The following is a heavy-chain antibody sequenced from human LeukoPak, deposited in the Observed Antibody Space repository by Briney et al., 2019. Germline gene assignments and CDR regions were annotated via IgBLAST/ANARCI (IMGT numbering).Heavy chain of an antibody. J-gene: IGHJ6*04. CDR3: ARDGSNYYYGMDV. V-gene: IGHV3-48*03. D-gene: IGHD3-10*01. CDR2: ISSSGSTI. CDR1: GSTFSSYE. Sequence: PGGSLRLSCAASGSTFSSYEMNWVRQAPGKGLEWVSYISSSGSTIYYADSVKGRFTISRDNAKNSLYLQMNSLRAEDTAVYYCARDGSNYYYGMDVWGKGPRSPSPQ.